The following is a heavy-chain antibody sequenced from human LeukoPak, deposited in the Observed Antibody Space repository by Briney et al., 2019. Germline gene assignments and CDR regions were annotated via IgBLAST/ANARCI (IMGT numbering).Heavy chain of an antibody. D-gene: IGHD6-13*01. V-gene: IGHV4-59*01. CDR3: ATGVHGIAAAGDYYFDY. CDR1: GGSIRSYY. J-gene: IGHJ4*01. CDR2: MYYRGNT. Sequence: PSETLSLTCTVSGGSIRSYYWCWFRQPPRKGLEWIGYMYYRGNTNDNPSLKSRVTISVDTSKNQFSLKLSSVTAADTAVYYCATGVHGIAAAGDYYFDYWGQGTLVTVSS.